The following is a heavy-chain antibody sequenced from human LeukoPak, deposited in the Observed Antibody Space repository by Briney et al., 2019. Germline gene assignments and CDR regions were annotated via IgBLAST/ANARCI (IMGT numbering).Heavy chain of an antibody. CDR3: ARARILGPASIAAENYFDY. J-gene: IGHJ4*02. V-gene: IGHV4-39*07. CDR1: GGYISSSSYY. D-gene: IGHD6-13*01. Sequence: SETLSLTCTVSGGYISSSSYYWSWVRQPPGKGLEWIASISYSGTTYYNPSLESRVTISVDTSKNHFSLKLTSVTAADTAVYYCARARILGPASIAAENYFDYWGQGTLVTVSS. CDR2: ISYSGTT.